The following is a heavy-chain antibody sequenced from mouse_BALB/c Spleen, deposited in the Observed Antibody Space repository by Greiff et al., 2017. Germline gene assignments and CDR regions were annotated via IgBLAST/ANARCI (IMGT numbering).Heavy chain of an antibody. V-gene: IGHV1-4*01. CDR2: INPSTGYT. Sequence: VQLQQSGAELVRPGSSVKISCKASGYAFSSYWMHWVKQRPGQGLEWIGYINPSTGYTEYNQKFKDKATLTADKSSSTAYMQQSSLTSEDSAVFYCGRRGGWGYFDVWGAGTTVTVSS. J-gene: IGHJ1*01. CDR3: GRRGGWGYFDV. CDR1: GYAFSSYW. D-gene: IGHD3-3*01.